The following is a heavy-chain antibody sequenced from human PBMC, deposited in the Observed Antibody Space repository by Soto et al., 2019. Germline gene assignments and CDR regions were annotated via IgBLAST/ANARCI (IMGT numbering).Heavy chain of an antibody. CDR2: IVVGSGNT. CDR1: GFTFTSSA. V-gene: IGHV1-58*01. Sequence: QMQLVQSGPEVKKPGTSVKVSCKASGFTFTSSAVQWVRQARGQRLEWIGWIVVGSGNTNYAQKYQERGTIYRQMSTSTDYMERSSLRSEDTAVYYCAALGYYGDPGVDYWGRGSLVTVSS. CDR3: AALGYYGDPGVDY. D-gene: IGHD4-17*01. J-gene: IGHJ4*02.